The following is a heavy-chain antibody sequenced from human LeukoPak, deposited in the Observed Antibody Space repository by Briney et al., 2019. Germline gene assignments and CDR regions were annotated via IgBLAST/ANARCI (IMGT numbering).Heavy chain of an antibody. Sequence: GRSLRLSCAASGLTFSSYAMHCVPQAPGKGLEWVAVMSYDGGHKYYADSVKGRFTISRDNSKNTLYLQMNSLRAEDTAVYYCAKGQFVDYGMDVWGQGTTVTVSS. CDR1: GLTFSSYA. D-gene: IGHD2-21*01. CDR2: MSYDGGHK. J-gene: IGHJ6*02. V-gene: IGHV3-30*18. CDR3: AKGQFVDYGMDV.